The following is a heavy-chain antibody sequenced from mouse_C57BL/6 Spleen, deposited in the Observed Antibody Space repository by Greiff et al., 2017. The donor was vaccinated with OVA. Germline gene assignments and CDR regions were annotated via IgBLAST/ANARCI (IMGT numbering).Heavy chain of an antibody. J-gene: IGHJ4*01. V-gene: IGHV5-17*01. CDR2: ISSGSSTI. Sequence: DVMLVESGGGLVKPGGSLKLSCAASGFTFSDYGMHWVRQAPEKGLEWVAYISSGSSTIYYADTVKGRFTISRDNAKNTLFLQMTSLRSEDTAMYYCARTYYYGSPRDYWGQGTSVTVSS. CDR1: GFTFSDYG. D-gene: IGHD1-1*01. CDR3: ARTYYYGSPRDY.